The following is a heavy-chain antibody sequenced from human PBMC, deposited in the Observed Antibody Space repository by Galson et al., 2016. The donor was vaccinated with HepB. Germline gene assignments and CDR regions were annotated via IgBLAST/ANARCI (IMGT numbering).Heavy chain of an antibody. CDR3: ARLTVAGTF. V-gene: IGHV1-69*13. CDR1: GGTFSRDA. CDR2: IIPMFGTA. Sequence: SVKVSCKASGGTFSRDAISWVRQAPGQGLEWMGGIIPMFGTANYAQKFQGRVTITADESTSTAYMDLSRLRSEDTAVYYCARLTVAGTFWGQGTLVTVSS. J-gene: IGHJ4*02. D-gene: IGHD6-19*01.